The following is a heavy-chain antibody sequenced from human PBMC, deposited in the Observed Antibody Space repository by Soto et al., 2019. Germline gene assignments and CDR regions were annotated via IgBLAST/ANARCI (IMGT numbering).Heavy chain of an antibody. CDR3: ARHGLGLRY. CDR2: IYYSGST. Sequence: SETLSLTCTVSGGSISSSSYYWGWIRQPPGKGLEWIGNIYYSGSTYYNPSLKSRVTISVDTSKNQFSLKLSSVTAADTAVYFWARHGLGLRYGGQEPLGTASS. CDR1: GGSISSSSYY. D-gene: IGHD5-12*01. J-gene: IGHJ4*02. V-gene: IGHV4-39*01.